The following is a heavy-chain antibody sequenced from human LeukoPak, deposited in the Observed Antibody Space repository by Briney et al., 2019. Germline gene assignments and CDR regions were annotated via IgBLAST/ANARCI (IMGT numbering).Heavy chain of an antibody. CDR3: TRVGYIDEGIDY. Sequence: GGSLRLSCAASGFIFSDYYMSWVRQAPGKGLEWVSGISGSGDNTYYADSVKGRFTISRDNSKNTLYVQVNSLGTEDTAIYYCTRVGYIDEGIDYWGQGTLVTVSS. CDR1: GFIFSDYY. CDR2: ISGSGDNT. D-gene: IGHD5-24*01. V-gene: IGHV3-23*01. J-gene: IGHJ4*02.